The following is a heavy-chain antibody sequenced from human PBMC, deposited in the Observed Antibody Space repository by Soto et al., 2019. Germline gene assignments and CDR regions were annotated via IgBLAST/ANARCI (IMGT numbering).Heavy chain of an antibody. CDR2: IVVGSGDT. CDR1: GFTFTNSA. V-gene: IGHV1-58*01. J-gene: IGHJ3*02. CDR3: ALPGYMSSNEYDI. D-gene: IGHD5-12*01. Sequence: QMQLVQSGPDVKNPGSSVRVSCKASGFTFTNSAVQWVRQARGQRLEWIGWIVVGSGDTNYAQKFQERVTITRDMSTSTAYMEMRSLRSEDTAVYYCALPGYMSSNEYDIWGQGTLVTVSS.